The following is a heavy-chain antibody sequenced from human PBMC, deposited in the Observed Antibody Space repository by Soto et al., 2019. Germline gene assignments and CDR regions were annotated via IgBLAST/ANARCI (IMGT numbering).Heavy chain of an antibody. V-gene: IGHV1-69*13. CDR1: GGSFMSQA. D-gene: IGHD3-10*01. Sequence: SVKVSCKTSGGSFMSQAISWVRQAPGQGPERMGGIIPFSGTVTYTQRFQGRLTLTADEPTKTAYMELSSLRSEDTAVYYCARGSYDSYAGFFGMDVWGQGTKVTVSS. CDR2: IIPFSGTV. J-gene: IGHJ6*02. CDR3: ARGSYDSYAGFFGMDV.